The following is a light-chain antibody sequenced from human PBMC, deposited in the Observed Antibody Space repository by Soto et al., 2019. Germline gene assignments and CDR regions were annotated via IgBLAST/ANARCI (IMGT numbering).Light chain of an antibody. CDR2: DAS. J-gene: IGKJ2*03. CDR3: QQIFGTRYS. Sequence: DIQMTQSPYTLSASVGDRVTITCRASQGISTWLAWYQQKPGTAPKLLIYDASSLESGVPSRFSGSGSGTDFTLTISSLQPEDFATYYCQQIFGTRYSFGQGTKLEI. V-gene: IGKV1-5*01. CDR1: QGISTW.